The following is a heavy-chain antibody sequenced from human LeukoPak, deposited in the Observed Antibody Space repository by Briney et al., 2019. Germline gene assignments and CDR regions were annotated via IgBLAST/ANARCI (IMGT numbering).Heavy chain of an antibody. CDR1: GFTFSTFT. CDR2: ITDNGGTR. CDR3: AIQISGYVY. D-gene: IGHD5-12*01. J-gene: IGHJ4*02. Sequence: GGSLRLSCAASGFTFSTFTMHWVRQAPGKGLEYVSGITDNGGTRNYANSVKGRFTISRDNSKNTLYLQMGSLRPDDMAVYYCAIQISGYVYWGQGTLFTVSS. V-gene: IGHV3-64*01.